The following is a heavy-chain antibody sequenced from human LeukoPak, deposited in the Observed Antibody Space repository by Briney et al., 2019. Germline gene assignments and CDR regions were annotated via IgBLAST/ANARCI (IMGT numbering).Heavy chain of an antibody. Sequence: ASVKVSCKASGYTFTGYYIHWVRQAPGQGLEWMGWMNSNSGNANYIQKFQGRVTMTTDTSISTAYMELSSLTSDDTAVYYCAIDPRAPGQPPFDYWGQGTLVTVSS. J-gene: IGHJ4*02. V-gene: IGHV1-2*02. D-gene: IGHD4/OR15-4a*01. CDR3: AIDPRAPGQPPFDY. CDR2: MNSNSGNA. CDR1: GYTFTGYY.